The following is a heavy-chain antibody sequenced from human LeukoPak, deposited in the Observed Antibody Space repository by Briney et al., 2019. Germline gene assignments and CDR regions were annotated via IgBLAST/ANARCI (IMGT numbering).Heavy chain of an antibody. J-gene: IGHJ4*02. CDR3: AREIVGEGNFDI. CDR2: IWHDGSYI. D-gene: IGHD2-15*01. V-gene: IGHV3-33*01. Sequence: GSLRLSCAASGFTFSNYSMHWVRQAPGKGLEWVAAIWHDGSYIFHADSVKGRFTISRDDSKNTLFLQMNSLRAEDTALYYCAREIVGEGNFDIWGQGALVTVSS. CDR1: GFTFSNYS.